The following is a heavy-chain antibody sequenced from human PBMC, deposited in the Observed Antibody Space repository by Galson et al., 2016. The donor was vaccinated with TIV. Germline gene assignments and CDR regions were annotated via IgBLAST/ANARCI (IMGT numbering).Heavy chain of an antibody. J-gene: IGHJ4*02. CDR1: GYTFTSYG. V-gene: IGHV1-18*04. CDR2: ISTYNGNT. D-gene: IGHD2-21*02. CDR3: ARDRLSCLTAILFDY. Sequence: SVKVSCKASGYTFTSYGISWVRQAPGQGLEWMGWISTYNGNTNYAQKLQGRVSMTTDTSTSTAYMELRGLRSDDTAVYYCARDRLSCLTAILFDYWGQGTLVTVSS.